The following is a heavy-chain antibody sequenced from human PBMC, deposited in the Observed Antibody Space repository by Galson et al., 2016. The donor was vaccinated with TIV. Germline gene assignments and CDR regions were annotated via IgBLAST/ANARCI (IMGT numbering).Heavy chain of an antibody. J-gene: IGHJ6*02. CDR1: GFSISSGYY. CDR3: ARDCTSTTCRLYYYGMDV. CDR2: IDHSGIT. Sequence: SETLSLTCTVSGFSISSGYYWGWVRQSPRQGLEWIGNIDHSGITYYNPSFKSRITISVDTSKNQISLTLNSVTAADTAVYYCARDCTSTTCRLYYYGMDVWGPGTTVIVSS. D-gene: IGHD2-2*01. V-gene: IGHV4-38-2*02.